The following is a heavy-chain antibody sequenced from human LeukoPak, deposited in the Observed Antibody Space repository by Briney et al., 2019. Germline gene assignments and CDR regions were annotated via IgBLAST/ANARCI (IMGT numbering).Heavy chain of an antibody. CDR3: AKSNRVYSSGWYLYFQH. Sequence: GGSLRLSCAASGFTFSSYSMNWVRQAPGKGLEWVSAISGSGGSTYYADSVKGRFTISRDNSKNTLYLQMNSLRAEDTAVYYCAKSNRVYSSGWYLYFQHWGQGTLVTVSS. V-gene: IGHV3-23*01. CDR2: ISGSGGST. CDR1: GFTFSSYS. J-gene: IGHJ1*01. D-gene: IGHD6-19*01.